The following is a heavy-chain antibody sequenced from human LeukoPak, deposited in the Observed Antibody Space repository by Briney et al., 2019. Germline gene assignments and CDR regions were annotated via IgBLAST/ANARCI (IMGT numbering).Heavy chain of an antibody. J-gene: IGHJ4*02. V-gene: IGHV4-39*01. CDR2: IYYSGST. D-gene: IGHD5-18*01. CDR3: AATYRTRGYTYGYFGY. CDR1: GDSITSGNYY. Sequence: SETLSLTCTVSGDSITSGNYYWGWIRQPPGKGLEWIGNIYYSGSTYYNPSLKSRVSMSLDTSKNQFSLKLSSVTAADTAVYYCAATYRTRGYTYGYFGYWGQGTLVTVPS.